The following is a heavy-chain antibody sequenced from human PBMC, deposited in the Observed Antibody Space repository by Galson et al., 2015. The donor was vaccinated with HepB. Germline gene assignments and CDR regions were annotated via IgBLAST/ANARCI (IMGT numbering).Heavy chain of an antibody. J-gene: IGHJ3*02. CDR2: ISGSGDST. Sequence: SLRLSCAASGFTFSSYWMGWIRQPPGKGLEWVSIISGSGDSTHYAESVKGRFTNSRDNSMNTLYLQMNNLRAEDTAVYYCAKDHGSTWRGHHAFDIWGQGAMVTVSS. CDR1: GFTFSSYW. CDR3: AKDHGSTWRGHHAFDI. V-gene: IGHV3-23*01. D-gene: IGHD6-13*01.